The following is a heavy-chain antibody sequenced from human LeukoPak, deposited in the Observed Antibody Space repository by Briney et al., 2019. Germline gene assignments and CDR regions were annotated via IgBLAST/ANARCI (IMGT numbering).Heavy chain of an antibody. CDR1: GYTFTSYD. V-gene: IGHV1-8*01. CDR2: MNPSSGNT. CDR3: ARGLRQLVPYYYYVMDV. J-gene: IGHJ6*02. D-gene: IGHD6-6*01. Sequence: GASVKVSCKASGYTFTSYDINWVRQATGQGLEWMGWMNPSSGNTGYAQKFQGRVTMTRNTSISTAYMELSSLRSEDTAVYYCARGLRQLVPYYYYVMDVWGQGTTVTVSS.